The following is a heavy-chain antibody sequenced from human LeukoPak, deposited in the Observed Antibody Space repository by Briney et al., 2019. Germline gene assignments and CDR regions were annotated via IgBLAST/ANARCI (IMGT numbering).Heavy chain of an antibody. CDR2: IYYSGST. J-gene: IGHJ4*02. D-gene: IGHD3-16*01. CDR1: GGSISSYY. V-gene: IGHV4-59*01. Sequence: SETLSLTCTVSGGSISSYYWTWIRQPPGKGLEWIGYIYYSGSTRYNSSLKSRVTISIDTSKNQFSLKLTAVTAADTAVYYCARGGDKWDYWGQGTLVTVSS. CDR3: ARGGDKWDY.